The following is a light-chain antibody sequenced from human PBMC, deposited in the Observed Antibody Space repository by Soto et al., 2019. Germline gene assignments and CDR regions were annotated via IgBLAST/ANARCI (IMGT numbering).Light chain of an antibody. Sequence: SVLRQPPSVSAATVQKVTISCSGSSSNIWVNSVSWYQQLPGTAPKLPIYDDNKRHSGIPYRFSCSKSVTSATLGITGFQTGDEAYYYSGLWDCSRMASGFGSG. V-gene: IGLV1-51*01. CDR3: GLWDCSRMASG. CDR2: DDN. CDR1: SSNIWVNS. J-gene: IGLJ1*01.